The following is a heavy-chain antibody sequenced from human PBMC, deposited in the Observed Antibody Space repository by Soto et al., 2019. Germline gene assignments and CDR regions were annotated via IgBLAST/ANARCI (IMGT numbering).Heavy chain of an antibody. CDR1: GFTFSSYG. CDR3: AKARGGYSGYDSNY. J-gene: IGHJ4*02. V-gene: IGHV3-30*18. CDR2: ISYDGSNK. Sequence: QVQLVESGGGVVQPGRSLRLSCAASGFTFSSYGMHWVRQAPGKGLEWVAVISYDGSNKYYADSVKGRFTISRDNSKNTLYLQMNSLRAEDTAVYYCAKARGGYSGYDSNYWGQGTLVTVSS. D-gene: IGHD5-12*01.